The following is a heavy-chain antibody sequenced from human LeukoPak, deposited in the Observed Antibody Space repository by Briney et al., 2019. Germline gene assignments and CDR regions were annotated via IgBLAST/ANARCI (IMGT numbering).Heavy chain of an antibody. CDR3: AIALYSHAPPFDY. Sequence: GRSLRLSCAGSGFTFSSHGMHWVRQAPGKGLEWVAVISYDGSNKYYADSVKGRFTISRDNSKNTLYLQMNSLSAEDTAVYYCAIALYSHAPPFDYWGQGTLVTVSS. CDR2: ISYDGSNK. CDR1: GFTFSSHG. V-gene: IGHV3-30*03. D-gene: IGHD5-18*01. J-gene: IGHJ4*02.